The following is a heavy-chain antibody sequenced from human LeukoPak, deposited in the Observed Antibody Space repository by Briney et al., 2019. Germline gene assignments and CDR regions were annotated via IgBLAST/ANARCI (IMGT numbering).Heavy chain of an antibody. CDR3: ARDPHNGYSSGWYPGNAFDI. Sequence: KSSETLSLTCTVSGGSISSYYWSWIRQPAGKGLEWVGCIYTSGSTNYNPSLKSRVTMSVDTSKNQFSLKLSSVTAADTAVYYCARDPHNGYSSGWYPGNAFDIWGQGTMVTVSS. CDR1: GGSISSYY. D-gene: IGHD6-19*01. J-gene: IGHJ3*02. CDR2: IYTSGST. V-gene: IGHV4-4*07.